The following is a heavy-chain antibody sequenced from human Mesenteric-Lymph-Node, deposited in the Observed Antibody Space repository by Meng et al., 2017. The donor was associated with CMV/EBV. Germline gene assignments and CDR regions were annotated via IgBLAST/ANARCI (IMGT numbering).Heavy chain of an antibody. CDR1: GFTFSDYY. J-gene: IGHJ4*02. Sequence: GGSLRLSCAASGFTFSDYYMSWIRQAPGKGLEWIAYITSSGSTMYCADSVKGRFTISRDNAKNSLYLQMNSLRVEDTAVYYCAKVIRWDSKADYWGQGTLVTVSS. CDR3: AKVIRWDSKADY. CDR2: ITSSGSTM. D-gene: IGHD4-11*01. V-gene: IGHV3-11*01.